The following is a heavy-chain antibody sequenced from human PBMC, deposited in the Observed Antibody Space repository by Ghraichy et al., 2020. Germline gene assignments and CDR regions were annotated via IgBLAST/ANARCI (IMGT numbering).Heavy chain of an antibody. V-gene: IGHV4-30-2*01. J-gene: IGHJ4*02. Sequence: SETLSLTCAVSGGSISSGGYSWSWIRQPPGKGLEWIGYIYHSGSTYYNPSLKSRVTISVDRSKNQFSLKLSSVTAADTAVYYCARRVGATRGRYFDYWGQGTLVTVSS. CDR3: ARRVGATRGRYFDY. D-gene: IGHD1-26*01. CDR1: GGSISSGGYS. CDR2: IYHSGST.